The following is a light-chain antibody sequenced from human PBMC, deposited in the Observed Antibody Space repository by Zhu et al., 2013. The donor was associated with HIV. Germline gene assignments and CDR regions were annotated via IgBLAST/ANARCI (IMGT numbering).Light chain of an antibody. CDR1: QSVGTN. CDR2: GAS. J-gene: IGKJ3*01. Sequence: DIVVTQSPATLSVSPGERVTLSCRASQSVGTNLAWYQQKPGQPPSLFIYGASTRASGVPDRFSGSGSGTDFTLKINKVEAADVGIYFCMQSRQSPPTFGPGTKLEIK. CDR3: MQSRQSPPT. V-gene: IGKV3-15*01.